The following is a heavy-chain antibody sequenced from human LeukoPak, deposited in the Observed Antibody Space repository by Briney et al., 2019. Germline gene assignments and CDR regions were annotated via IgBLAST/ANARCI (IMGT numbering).Heavy chain of an antibody. Sequence: PSETLSLTCAVHGASLSDYYWTWIRQSPEKGLECIGAIDHRGSANYNPSLECRVTISLDTSKNQFSLNLASVTAADTAVYYCARLIAAAGSRRGNFDYWGQGTLVTVSS. CDR1: GASLSDYY. CDR3: ARLIAAAGSRRGNFDY. J-gene: IGHJ4*02. CDR2: IDHRGSA. D-gene: IGHD6-13*01. V-gene: IGHV4-34*01.